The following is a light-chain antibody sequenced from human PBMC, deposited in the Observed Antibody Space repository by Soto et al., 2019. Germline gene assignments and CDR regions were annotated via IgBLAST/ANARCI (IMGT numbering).Light chain of an antibody. CDR1: QSVLTY. CDR2: DTS. CDR3: QQRANWPLT. Sequence: EIVLTQSPATLSLSPGESATLSCRASQSVLTYLAWYQQKPGQAPRLLIYDTSNRATGIPARFSGSGSGTDFTLIISSLEPEDFAVYYCQQRANWPLTFGGGTKVEIK. V-gene: IGKV3-11*01. J-gene: IGKJ4*01.